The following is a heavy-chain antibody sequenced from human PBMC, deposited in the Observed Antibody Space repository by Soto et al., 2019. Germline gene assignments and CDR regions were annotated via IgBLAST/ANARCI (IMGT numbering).Heavy chain of an antibody. J-gene: IGHJ3*02. CDR2: IYYRGNT. CDR1: GGFLNTSTYY. D-gene: IGHD3-3*01. V-gene: IGHV4-39*01. Sequence: SETLSLTCTVSGGFLNTSTYYWGWLRQPPGKGLEWIGIIYYRGNTYYSPSVKTRVTLSVDTSKNQFSLNLSSVTAADTAVYYCATLHLSVFQAFDIWGQGTMVTVSS. CDR3: ATLHLSVFQAFDI.